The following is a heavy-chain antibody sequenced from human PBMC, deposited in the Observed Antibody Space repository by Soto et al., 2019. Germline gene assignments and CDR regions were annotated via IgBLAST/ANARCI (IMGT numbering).Heavy chain of an antibody. D-gene: IGHD2-15*01. V-gene: IGHV2-5*01. CDR3: VHRVLAGQQIDY. Sequence: SGPTLVNPTQTLTLTCTFSGFSLTTFGVGVGWIRQPPGKALEWLAFIYWNDDKRYSSFLNNRLTITSDTSKNQVVLAVTDMDPVDTATYCCVHRVLAGQQIDYWGQGTLVTVPQ. J-gene: IGHJ4*02. CDR1: GFSLTTFGVG. CDR2: IYWNDDK.